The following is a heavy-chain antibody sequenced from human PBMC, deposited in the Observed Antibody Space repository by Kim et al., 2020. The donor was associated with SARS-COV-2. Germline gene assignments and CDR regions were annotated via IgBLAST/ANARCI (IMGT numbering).Heavy chain of an antibody. CDR3: AKVRYCGADCFLYAFEI. CDR1: GFTFTTYA. J-gene: IGHJ3*02. Sequence: GGSLRLSCAASGFTFTTYAMSWVRQAPGKGLEWVSAISGTAYTTYYADSVKGRFTISRDNSKNTVYLQMNSLRAEDTAIYYCAKVRYCGADCFLYAFEIWGQGTTDTVSP. D-gene: IGHD2-21*02. V-gene: IGHV3-23*01. CDR2: ISGTAYTT.